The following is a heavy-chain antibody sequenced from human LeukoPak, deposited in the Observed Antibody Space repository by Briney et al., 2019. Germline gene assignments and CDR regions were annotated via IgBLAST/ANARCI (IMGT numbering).Heavy chain of an antibody. CDR2: INPNTGDT. Sequence: ASVKVSCKASGYPFIDYYLHWVRQAPGQGLEWMGCINPNTGDTNSAQNFQGRVIMTRDTSITTAYMELSRLKSDDTALYYCASKGAGHCYDKSFMGSFGLWVEVATVAGSS. J-gene: IGHJ3*01. CDR3: ASKGAGHCYDKSFMGSFGL. V-gene: IGHV1-2*02. D-gene: IGHD2-15*01. CDR1: GYPFIDYY.